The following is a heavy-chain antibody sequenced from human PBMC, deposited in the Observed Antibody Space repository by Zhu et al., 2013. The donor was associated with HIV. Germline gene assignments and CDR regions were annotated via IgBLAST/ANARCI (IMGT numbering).Heavy chain of an antibody. CDR3: ARDQIAVADSFDY. D-gene: IGHD6-19*01. V-gene: IGHV1-18*01. CDR2: ISAYNGDT. J-gene: IGHJ4*02. CDR1: GYTFTSYG. Sequence: QVQLVQSGAEVKKPGASVKVSCKASGYTFTSYGISWVRQAPGQGLEWMGWISAYNGDTNYAQNLQGRVTMTTDTSTSTASMELRSLRSDDTAVYYCARDQIAVADSFDYWGQGTLVTVSS.